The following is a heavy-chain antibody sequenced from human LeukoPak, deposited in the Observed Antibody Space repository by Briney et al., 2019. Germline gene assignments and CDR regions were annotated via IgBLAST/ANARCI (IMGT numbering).Heavy chain of an antibody. CDR3: ARDGQYSSGWYGEAGYFDY. V-gene: IGHV1-69*13. CDR2: ILPIFGTA. CDR1: GGTFSSYA. D-gene: IGHD6-19*01. J-gene: IGHJ4*02. Sequence: SVKVSCKASGGTFSSYAISWVRQATGQGLVWLVGILPIFGTANYAQKFQGRVAITADESTSTDYMELSSLRSEDTAVYYCARDGQYSSGWYGEAGYFDYWGQGTLVTVSS.